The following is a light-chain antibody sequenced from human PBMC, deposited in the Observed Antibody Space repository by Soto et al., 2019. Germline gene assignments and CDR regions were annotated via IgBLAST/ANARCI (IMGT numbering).Light chain of an antibody. J-gene: IGKJ4*01. CDR3: QQSYSSPLT. V-gene: IGKV3D-15*01. CDR1: QSVSSN. CDR2: GAS. Sequence: EIVLTQSPGTLSLSPGERATLSCRASQSVSSNLAWYRQTPGQAPRLLIYGASTRATDTPARFSGSGSGTDFTLTISSLQPEDSATYYCQQSYSSPLTFGGGTKVEI.